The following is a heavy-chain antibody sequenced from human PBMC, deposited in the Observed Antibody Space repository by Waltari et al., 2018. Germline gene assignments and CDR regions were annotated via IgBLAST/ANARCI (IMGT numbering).Heavy chain of an antibody. D-gene: IGHD6-13*01. CDR2: ISGSGGST. J-gene: IGHJ4*02. V-gene: IGHV3-23*01. Sequence: EVQLFESGGGLVQHGGSLRLSCAASGFTFSSSAMSWVRQAPGKGLECVSGISGSGGSTYYADSVKGRFTISRDKSKNSLYLKMNSLRAEDTAVYYCAKILAGSWLFDYWGQGTLVTVSS. CDR1: GFTFSSSA. CDR3: AKILAGSWLFDY.